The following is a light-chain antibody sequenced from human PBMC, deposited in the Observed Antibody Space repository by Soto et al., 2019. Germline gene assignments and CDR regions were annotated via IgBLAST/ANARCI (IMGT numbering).Light chain of an antibody. V-gene: IGLV2-14*01. CDR2: EVT. CDR3: SSKRDSSTLFV. Sequence: ALTQPASVPGAAGQSSTISCTSTSGDVGAYHYVSWYQHHPGKVPKLLIYEVTNRPSGVSDRFSGSKSGNTASLTISGLQAEDEADYYCSSKRDSSTLFVFGTGTKVTVL. CDR1: SGDVGAYHY. J-gene: IGLJ1*01.